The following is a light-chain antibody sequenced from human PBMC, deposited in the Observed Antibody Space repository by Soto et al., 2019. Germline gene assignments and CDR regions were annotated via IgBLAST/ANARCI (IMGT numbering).Light chain of an antibody. J-gene: IGLJ1*01. CDR1: GSDIGYYDY. V-gene: IGLV2-14*01. Sequence: QAVVTQPASVSGSPGQSITISCTGTGSDIGYYDYVSWYQYHSGKAPKLIIYEVNNRPSGVSNRFSGSKSVNTASLTISGLQAEDEADYYCSSHSSTSAYYVFGTGTKLTVL. CDR3: SSHSSTSAYYV. CDR2: EVN.